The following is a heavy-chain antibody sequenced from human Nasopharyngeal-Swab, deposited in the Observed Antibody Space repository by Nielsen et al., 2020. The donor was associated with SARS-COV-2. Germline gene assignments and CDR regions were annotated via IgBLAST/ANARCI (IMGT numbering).Heavy chain of an antibody. V-gene: IGHV3-23*01. CDR3: AKGGIAVAGTLGY. D-gene: IGHD6-19*01. CDR2: ISGSGGST. Sequence: WIPQPPGKGLEWVSAISGSGGSTYYADSVKGRFTISRDNSKNTLYLQMNSLRAEDTAVYYCAKGGIAVAGTLGYWGQGTLVTVSS. J-gene: IGHJ4*02.